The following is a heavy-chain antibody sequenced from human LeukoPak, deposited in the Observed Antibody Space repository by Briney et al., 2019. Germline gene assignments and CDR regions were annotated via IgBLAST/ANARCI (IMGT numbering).Heavy chain of an antibody. V-gene: IGHV1-69*13. J-gene: IGHJ3*02. Sequence: SVKVSCKASGGTFSSYAISWVRQAPGQGLEWMGGIIPIYGTANYAQKFQGRVTITADESTSTAYMELSSLRSEDTAVYYCADEKKYYDSSGYGLDAFDIWGQGTMVTVSS. CDR1: GGTFSSYA. CDR3: ADEKKYYDSSGYGLDAFDI. D-gene: IGHD3-22*01. CDR2: IIPIYGTA.